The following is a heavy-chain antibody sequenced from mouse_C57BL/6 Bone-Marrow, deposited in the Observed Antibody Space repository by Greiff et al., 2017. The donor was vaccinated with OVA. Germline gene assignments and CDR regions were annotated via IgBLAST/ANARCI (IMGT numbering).Heavy chain of an antibody. CDR2: IYPRSGNT. Sequence: VQLQESGAELARPGASVKLSCKASGYTFTSYGISWVKQRTGQGLEWIGEIYPRSGNTYYNEKFKGKATLTADKSSSTAYMELRSLTSEDSAVYFCAPITTVVAPFDYWGQGTTLTVSS. J-gene: IGHJ2*01. CDR1: GYTFTSYG. D-gene: IGHD1-1*01. CDR3: APITTVVAPFDY. V-gene: IGHV1-81*01.